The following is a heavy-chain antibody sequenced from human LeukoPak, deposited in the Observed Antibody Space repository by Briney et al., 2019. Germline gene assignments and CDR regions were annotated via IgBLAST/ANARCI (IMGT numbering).Heavy chain of an antibody. J-gene: IGHJ3*01. CDR1: AFTFTASS. Sequence: GGSLRHSSAAPAFTFTASSTNSVRPALPKRLDWISYIDTSSSTMYYADSVMGRFTISRDNAKESLYLQMNSLRDEDTAVYYCAREDDAWGPNNLDLWGQGTMVTVSS. D-gene: IGHD7-27*01. V-gene: IGHV3-48*02. CDR2: IDTSSSTM. CDR3: AREDDAWGPNNLDL.